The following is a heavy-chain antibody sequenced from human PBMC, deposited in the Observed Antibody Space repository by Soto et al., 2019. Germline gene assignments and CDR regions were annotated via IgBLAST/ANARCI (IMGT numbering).Heavy chain of an antibody. CDR1: GGTFSSYT. V-gene: IGHV1-69*08. D-gene: IGHD3-16*02. Sequence: QVQLVQSGAEVKKPGSSVKVSCKASGGTFSSYTISWVRQAPGQGLEWMGRIIPILGIANYAQKFQGRVTITADKSTSTAYMELSSPRSEATAVYYCARDLERSRLGELSGRLGYWGQGTQVTVSS. J-gene: IGHJ4*02. CDR2: IIPILGIA. CDR3: ARDLERSRLGELSGRLGY.